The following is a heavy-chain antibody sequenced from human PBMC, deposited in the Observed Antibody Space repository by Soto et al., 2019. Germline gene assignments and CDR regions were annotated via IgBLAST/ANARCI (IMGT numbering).Heavy chain of an antibody. CDR3: ATSREFDY. V-gene: IGHV4-30-2*01. CDR2: IFPSGTT. CDR1: GGSLSGATYS. Sequence: LSLTCGVSGGSLSGATYSWNLVRQPPGKGLEWIGYIFPSGTTYYNPSLKSRVTISIDVSKDQFSLSLRSLTAADTAVYYCATSREFDYWSQGTPVTVSS. D-gene: IGHD2-2*01. J-gene: IGHJ4*02.